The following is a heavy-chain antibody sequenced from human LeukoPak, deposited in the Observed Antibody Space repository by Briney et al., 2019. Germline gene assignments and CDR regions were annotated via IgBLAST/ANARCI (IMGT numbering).Heavy chain of an antibody. CDR2: IYHSGCT. J-gene: IGHJ3*02. D-gene: IGHD3-22*01. Sequence: TSETLSLTCTVSGASMSTYYWSWIRQPPGKGLEWIGYIYHSGCTNYTPSLKSRVTISVDTSKNHFSLKLSSVTAADTAVYYCASLTTADAFDIWGQGTMVTVSS. V-gene: IGHV4-59*01. CDR1: GASMSTYY. CDR3: ASLTTADAFDI.